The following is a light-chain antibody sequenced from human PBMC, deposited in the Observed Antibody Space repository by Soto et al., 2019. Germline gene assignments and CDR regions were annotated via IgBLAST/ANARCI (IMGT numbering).Light chain of an antibody. V-gene: IGKV3-20*01. Sequence: ELVLTQSPVTLSLSPGEIATLSCRASQSVSSNLAWYQQKPGQAPRLLIYGASTRATGIPDRFSGSGSGTDFTLTINRLEPEDFAVYYCQQYSRSTWTFGQGTKVDIK. CDR2: GAS. CDR1: QSVSSN. J-gene: IGKJ1*01. CDR3: QQYSRSTWT.